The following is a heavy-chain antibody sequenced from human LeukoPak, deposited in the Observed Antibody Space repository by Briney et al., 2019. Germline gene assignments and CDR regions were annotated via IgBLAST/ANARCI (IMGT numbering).Heavy chain of an antibody. CDR3: AKDPSSGPTTNDY. CDR1: GFTFSSYG. D-gene: IGHD6-19*01. J-gene: IGHJ4*02. V-gene: IGHV3-30*18. CDR2: ISCDGSNK. Sequence: PGRSLRLSCAASGFTFSSYGMHWVRQAPGKGLEWVAVISCDGSNKYYADSVKGRFTISRDNSKNTLYLQMNSLRAEDTAVYYCAKDPSSGPTTNDYWGQGTLVTVSS.